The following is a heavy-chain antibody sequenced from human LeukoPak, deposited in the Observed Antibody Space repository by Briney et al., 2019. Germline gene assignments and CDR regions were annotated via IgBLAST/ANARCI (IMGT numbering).Heavy chain of an antibody. J-gene: IGHJ4*02. CDR3: AKGIRLIDYFDY. Sequence: GALRLSCAASGFTFSDYYMSWIRQAPGKGLEWVSYISSSGSTIYYADSVKGRFTISRDNAKNSLYLQMNSLRAEDTAVYYCAKGIRLIDYFDYWGQGTLVTVSS. V-gene: IGHV3-11*01. D-gene: IGHD3-16*01. CDR2: ISSSGSTI. CDR1: GFTFSDYY.